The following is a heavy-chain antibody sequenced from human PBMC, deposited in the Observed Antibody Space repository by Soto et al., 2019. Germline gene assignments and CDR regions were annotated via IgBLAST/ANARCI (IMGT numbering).Heavy chain of an antibody. CDR2: ISQSGNT. CDR1: SGSFSGYY. Sequence: LSLTCSIYSGSFSGYYWSWIRQPPGKGLEWIGEISQSGNTNYSPSLKGRVSISIDTSKKQFSLNLASVSAADTAVYYCARAPKVSGSSQTRPDFWGQGTLVTVSS. V-gene: IGHV4-34*01. CDR3: ARAPKVSGSSQTRPDF. D-gene: IGHD6-6*01. J-gene: IGHJ4*02.